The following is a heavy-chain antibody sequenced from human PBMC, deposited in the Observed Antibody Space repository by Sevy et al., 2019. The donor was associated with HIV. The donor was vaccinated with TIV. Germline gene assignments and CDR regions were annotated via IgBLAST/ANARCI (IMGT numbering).Heavy chain of an antibody. CDR1: GGSVSSGSYY. CDR2: IYYSGST. V-gene: IGHV4-61*01. D-gene: IGHD3-10*01. Sequence: SETLSLTCTVSGGSVSSGSYYWSWIRQPTGKGLEWIGYIYYSGSTNYNPSLKSRVTISVDTSKNQFSLKLSSVTAADTAVYYCARGLYYGSGSYTDYWGQGTLVTVSS. CDR3: ARGLYYGSGSYTDY. J-gene: IGHJ4*02.